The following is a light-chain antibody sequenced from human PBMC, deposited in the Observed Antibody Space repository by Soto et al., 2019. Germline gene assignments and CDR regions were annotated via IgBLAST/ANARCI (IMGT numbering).Light chain of an antibody. V-gene: IGLV2-23*01. CDR1: SSDVGSYNL. CDR2: EGS. J-gene: IGLJ1*01. CDR3: CSYAGSNYV. Sequence: QSALTQPASVSGSPGQSITISCTVTSSDVGSYNLVSWYQQHPGKAPKLMIYEGSKRPSGVSNRFSGSKSGNTASLTISGLQAEDEADYYCCSYAGSNYVFGTGTKVTVL.